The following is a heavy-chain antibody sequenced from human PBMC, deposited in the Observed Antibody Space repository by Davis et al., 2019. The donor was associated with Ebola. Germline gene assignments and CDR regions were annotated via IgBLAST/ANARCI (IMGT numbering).Heavy chain of an antibody. CDR3: ARASGWSYSFDY. CDR1: GFTLDAYA. Sequence: GGSLTLSCAPSGFTLDAYAMHWVRQAPGKGLEWVSGISWNSGSIGYADSVKGRFTISRDNAKNSLYLQMKSLRDEDTAVYYCARASGWSYSFDYWGQGTLVTVSS. CDR2: ISWNSGSI. J-gene: IGHJ4*02. D-gene: IGHD6-19*01. V-gene: IGHV3-9*01.